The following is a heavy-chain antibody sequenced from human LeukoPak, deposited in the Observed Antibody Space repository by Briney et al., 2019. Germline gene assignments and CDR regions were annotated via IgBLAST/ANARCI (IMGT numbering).Heavy chain of an antibody. CDR1: GFTVSRNY. J-gene: IGHJ4*02. CDR2: ISGNGDNT. CDR3: AKTLSSGWSGKYYFDY. D-gene: IGHD6-19*01. V-gene: IGHV3-23*01. Sequence: GGSLRLSCAASGFTVSRNYMTWVRQAPGKGLEWVSGISGNGDNTYYADSVKGRFTIYRDNSKSRLSLQMNSLRAEDTAVYYCAKTLSSGWSGKYYFDYWGQGTLVSVSS.